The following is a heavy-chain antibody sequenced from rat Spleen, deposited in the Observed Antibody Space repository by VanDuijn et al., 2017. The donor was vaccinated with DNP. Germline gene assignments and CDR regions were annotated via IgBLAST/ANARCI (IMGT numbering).Heavy chain of an antibody. CDR2: IWKHGAT. D-gene: IGHD4-3*01. CDR1: GFSLTSYG. J-gene: IGHJ4*01. Sequence: QVQLKESGPGLLQPSQTLSLTCTVSGFSLTSYGVSWVRQPPGKGLEWMGVIWKHGATRYNSALKSRLSFSKATSKSQVFLKLNSLQTEDTATYYCARDLIIRDTTSAMDAWGQGTSVTVSS. CDR3: ARDLIIRDTTSAMDA. V-gene: IGHV2-41*01.